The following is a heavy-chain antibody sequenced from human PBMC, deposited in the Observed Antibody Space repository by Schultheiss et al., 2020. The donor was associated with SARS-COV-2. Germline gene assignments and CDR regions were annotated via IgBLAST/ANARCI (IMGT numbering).Heavy chain of an antibody. V-gene: IGHV3-23*01. CDR2: ISGSGGST. D-gene: IGHD2-15*01. CDR1: GFTFSSYG. J-gene: IGHJ4*02. CDR3: AKSRAVVVVAATPIDY. Sequence: GGSLRLSCAASGFTFSSYGMHWVRQAPGKGLEWVSGISGSGGSTYYADSVKGRFTISRDNSKNTLYLQMNSLRTEDTALYYCAKSRAVVVVAATPIDYWGQGTLVTVSS.